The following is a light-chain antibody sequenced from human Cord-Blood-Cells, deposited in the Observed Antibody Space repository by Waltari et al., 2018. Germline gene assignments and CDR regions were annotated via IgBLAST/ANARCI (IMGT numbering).Light chain of an antibody. CDR2: AAS. J-gene: IGKJ2*01. Sequence: DIRMTQSPSSLSASVGDRVTITCRASQSISSYLNWYQQKPGKAPKLLIYAASSLQSGVPSRFSGSRSATNFTLTIISLQPEDFATYYCQQSYSTPQYTFGQGTKLEIK. CDR3: QQSYSTPQYT. V-gene: IGKV1-39*01. CDR1: QSISSY.